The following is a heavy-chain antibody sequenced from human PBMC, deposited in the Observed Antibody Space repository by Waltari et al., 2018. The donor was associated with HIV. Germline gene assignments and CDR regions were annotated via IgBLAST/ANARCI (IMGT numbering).Heavy chain of an antibody. V-gene: IGHV3-11*01. CDR1: GFTFSDYY. Sequence: QVQLVESGGGLVRPGGSLRLSCAGSGFTFSDYYMSWTRQSAENGLEGISYISSSGGTMYYADSVKGRFTISRDNAKNSLYLQMNSLRGEDTAVYFCVRVAIATGYYYYYGVDVWGQGTTVTVSS. CDR3: VRVAIATGYYYYYGVDV. CDR2: ISSSGGTM. D-gene: IGHD1-1*01. J-gene: IGHJ6*02.